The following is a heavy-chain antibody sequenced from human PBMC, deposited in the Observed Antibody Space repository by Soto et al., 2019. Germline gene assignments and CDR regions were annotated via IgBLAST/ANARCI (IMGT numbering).Heavy chain of an antibody. D-gene: IGHD1-1*01. CDR1: GGTFNNHA. V-gene: IGHV1-69*01. Sequence: QVQLVQSGAEVKKPGSSVKVSCRPSGGTFNNHAVSWVRQAPGPGLEWMGGIIPVFGTTNYAQRLEARLTITADASTSTVYMELSRLKTKDTAVYYCAREKQLAAHGMDVWGPGTPETVSS. CDR2: IIPVFGTT. J-gene: IGHJ6*02. CDR3: AREKQLAAHGMDV.